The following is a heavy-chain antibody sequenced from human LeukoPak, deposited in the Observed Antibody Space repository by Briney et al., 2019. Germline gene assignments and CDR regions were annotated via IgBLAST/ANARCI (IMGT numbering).Heavy chain of an antibody. Sequence: GGSLRLSCAASGFTFSVYGMHWVRQAPGKGLEWLAVIGHDGSFKLYPDSVKGRFTISRDNSKNTLYLQINSLRAEDTAVYYCARIYGSGYAGDYWGQGTLVTVSS. CDR2: IGHDGSFK. J-gene: IGHJ4*02. CDR3: ARIYGSGYAGDY. D-gene: IGHD5-18*01. CDR1: GFTFSVYG. V-gene: IGHV3-33*01.